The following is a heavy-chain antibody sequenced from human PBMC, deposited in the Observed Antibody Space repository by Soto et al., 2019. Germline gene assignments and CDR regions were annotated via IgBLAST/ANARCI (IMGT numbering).Heavy chain of an antibody. D-gene: IGHD3-10*01. CDR2: IYSGGST. Sequence: QVQLQKSGPGLVKPSETLSLSCGVSGGSISQYYWSWIRQPAGKGLEWIGRIYSGGSTNYNPSLESLVTMSVDTSKNQFSLKLSSVTAADTAVYYCARGPGGFGDFSLDYWGQGTLVTVSS. CDR3: ARGPGGFGDFSLDY. CDR1: GGSISQYY. J-gene: IGHJ4*02. V-gene: IGHV4-4*07.